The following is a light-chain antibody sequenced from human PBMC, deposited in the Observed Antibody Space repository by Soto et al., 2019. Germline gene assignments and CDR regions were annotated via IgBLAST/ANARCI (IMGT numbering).Light chain of an antibody. Sequence: IQLTQFPSSLSASVGDRVTITCRASQGVSSHLAWHQQKPGKAPKLLIYKASTLKSGVPSRFSGSGSGTEFTLTISSLQPDDFATYYCQHYNSYSEAFGQGTKVDIK. CDR1: QGVSSH. CDR2: KAS. V-gene: IGKV1-5*03. CDR3: QHYNSYSEA. J-gene: IGKJ1*01.